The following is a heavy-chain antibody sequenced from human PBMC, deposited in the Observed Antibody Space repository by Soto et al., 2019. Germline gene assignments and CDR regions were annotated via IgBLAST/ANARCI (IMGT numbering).Heavy chain of an antibody. D-gene: IGHD3-3*01. CDR2: IKQDGSEK. CDR1: GFTFSSYW. J-gene: IGHJ6*03. V-gene: IGHV3-7*01. Sequence: PGGSLRLSCTASGFTFSSYWMSWVRQAPGKGLEWVANIKQDGSEKYYVDSVKGRFTISRDNAKNSLYLQMNSLRAEDTAVYYCARHFFGYYMDVWGKGTTVTVSS. CDR3: ARHFFGYYMDV.